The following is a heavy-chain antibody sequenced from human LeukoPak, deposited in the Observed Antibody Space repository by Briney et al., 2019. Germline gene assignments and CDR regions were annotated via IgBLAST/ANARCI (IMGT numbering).Heavy chain of an antibody. CDR3: ATTMIVVADDAFDI. D-gene: IGHD3-22*01. J-gene: IGHJ3*02. CDR1: GGSISSGGYY. V-gene: IGHV4-31*03. Sequence: SQTLSLTCTVSGGSISSGGYYWSWIRQHPGKGLEWIGYIYHSGSTYYNPSLKSRVTISVDRSKNQFSLKLSSVTAADTAVYYCATTMIVVADDAFDIWGQGTMVTVSS. CDR2: IYHSGST.